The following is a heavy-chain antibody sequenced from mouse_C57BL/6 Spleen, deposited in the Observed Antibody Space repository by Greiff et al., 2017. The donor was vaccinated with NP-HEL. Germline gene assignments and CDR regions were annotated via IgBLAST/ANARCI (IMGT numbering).Heavy chain of an antibody. V-gene: IGHV1-64*01. CDR3: ARGGDDYDEGAWFAY. Sequence: QVQLKQPGAELVKPGASVKLSCKASGYTFTSYWMHWVKQRPGQGLEWIGMIHPNSGSTNYNEKFKSKATLTVDKSSSTAYMQLSSLTSEDSAVYYCARGGDDYDEGAWFAYWGQGTLVTVSA. CDR2: IHPNSGST. D-gene: IGHD2-4*01. J-gene: IGHJ3*01. CDR1: GYTFTSYW.